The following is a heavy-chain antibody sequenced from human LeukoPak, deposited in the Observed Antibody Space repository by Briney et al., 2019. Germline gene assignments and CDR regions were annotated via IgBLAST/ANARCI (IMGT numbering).Heavy chain of an antibody. CDR1: GGSINTVTYY. CDR2: IYYSGTT. V-gene: IGHV4-39*01. Sequence: SETLSLTSTVSGGSINTVTYYWGWIRQPPGKGLEWIGSIYYSGTTHNNASLEGRVTISVDTSKNQFSLRLTSVTAADTAVYYCASLRYYGSADWGQGTLVTVSS. J-gene: IGHJ4*02. D-gene: IGHD3-10*01. CDR3: ASLRYYGSAD.